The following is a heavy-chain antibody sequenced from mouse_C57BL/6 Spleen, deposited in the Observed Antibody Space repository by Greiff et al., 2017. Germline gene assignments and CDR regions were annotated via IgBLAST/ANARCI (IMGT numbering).Heavy chain of an antibody. CDR3: TTFPTNFLYAMDY. CDR2: IDPEDGDT. Sequence: VQLQQSGAELVRPGASVKLSCTASGFNIKDYYMHWVKQRPVQGLEWIGRIDPEDGDTEYAPKFQGKATMTADTSSNTAYLQLSSLTSEDTAVYYCTTFPTNFLYAMDYWGQGTSVTVSS. CDR1: GFNIKDYY. J-gene: IGHJ4*01. V-gene: IGHV14-1*01. D-gene: IGHD4-1*01.